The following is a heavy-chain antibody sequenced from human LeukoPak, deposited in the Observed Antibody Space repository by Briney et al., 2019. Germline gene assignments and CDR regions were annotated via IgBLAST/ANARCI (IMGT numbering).Heavy chain of an antibody. CDR1: GFTVSSNY. Sequence: GGSLRLSCAASGFTVSSNYMSWVRQAPGKGLEWVSVIYSGGSTYYADSVKGRFTISRDNSKSTLYLQMNSLRAEDTAVYYCARAHSSYYDSSGYLHWGQGTLVTVSS. V-gene: IGHV3-66*01. CDR3: ARAHSSYYDSSGYLH. D-gene: IGHD3-22*01. CDR2: IYSGGST. J-gene: IGHJ4*02.